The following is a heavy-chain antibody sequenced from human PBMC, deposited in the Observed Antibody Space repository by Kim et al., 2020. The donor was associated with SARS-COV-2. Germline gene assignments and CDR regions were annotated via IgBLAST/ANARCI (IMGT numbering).Heavy chain of an antibody. CDR2: ISSSGSNI. D-gene: IGHD3-16*01. CDR3: ARDPYGWELFCYFYG. J-gene: IGHJ4*03. CDR1: GFTFSSYG. Sequence: GGSLRLSCAASGFTFSSYGMNWVRQAPGKGLEWVSAISSSGSNIYYADSVKGRFTISRDNSKNSLYLQMNSLRAEDTAVYYCARDPYGWELFCYFYGWG. V-gene: IGHV3-21*01.